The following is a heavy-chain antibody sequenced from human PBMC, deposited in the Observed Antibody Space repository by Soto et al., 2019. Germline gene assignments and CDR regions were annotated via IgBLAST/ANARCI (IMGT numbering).Heavy chain of an antibody. CDR2: ISYSGST. Sequence: SETLSLTCTVSGGSISSNGYYWGWIRQPPGKGLEWIGTISYSGSTYYNPSLKSRVTISLDTSKNQFSLKLSSVTAADTAVYYCARLGGYYQPLDPWGQGTLVTVSS. CDR3: ARLGGYYQPLDP. V-gene: IGHV4-39*07. CDR1: GGSISSNGYY. D-gene: IGHD3-22*01. J-gene: IGHJ5*02.